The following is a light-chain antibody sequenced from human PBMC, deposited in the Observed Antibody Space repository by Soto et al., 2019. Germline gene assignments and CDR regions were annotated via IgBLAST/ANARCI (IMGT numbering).Light chain of an antibody. CDR1: SSDVGSYNR. Sequence: QSALTQPPSVSGSPGQSVTISCSGTSSDVGSYNRVSWYQQPPGTAPKLMIYEVSNRPSGVPDRFSGSKSGNTASLTISGLQAEDEGDYYCSSYTSSNVVFGGGTKLTVL. J-gene: IGLJ2*01. CDR3: SSYTSSNVV. CDR2: EVS. V-gene: IGLV2-18*02.